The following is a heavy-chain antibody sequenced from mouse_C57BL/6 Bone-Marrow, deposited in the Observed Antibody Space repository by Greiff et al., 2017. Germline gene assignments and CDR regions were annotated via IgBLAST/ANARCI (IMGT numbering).Heavy chain of an antibody. D-gene: IGHD1-1*01. V-gene: IGHV1-76*01. CDR3: ARSYGGSPWYFDY. CDR2: IYPGSGNT. J-gene: IGHJ2*01. CDR1: GYTFTDYY. Sequence: QVQLKQSGAELVRPGASVKLSCKASGYTFTDYYINWVKQRPGQGLEWIARIYPGSGNTYYNEKFKGKATLTAEKSSSTAYMQLSSLTSEDSAVYFCARSYGGSPWYFDYWGQGTTLTVSS.